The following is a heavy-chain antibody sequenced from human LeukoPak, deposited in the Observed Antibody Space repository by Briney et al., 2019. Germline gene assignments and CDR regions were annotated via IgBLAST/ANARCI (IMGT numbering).Heavy chain of an antibody. Sequence: VASVKVSCKASGGTFSSYAISWVRQAPGQGLEWMGGIIPIFGTANHAQKFQGRVTITADESTSTAYMELSSLRSEDTAVYYCAMASTIFGVVTQDYWGQGTLVTVSS. CDR3: AMASTIFGVVTQDY. CDR1: GGTFSSYA. CDR2: IIPIFGTA. V-gene: IGHV1-69*13. J-gene: IGHJ4*02. D-gene: IGHD3-3*01.